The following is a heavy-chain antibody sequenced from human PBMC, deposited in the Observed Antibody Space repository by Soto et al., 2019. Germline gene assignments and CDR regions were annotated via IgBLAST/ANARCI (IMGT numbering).Heavy chain of an antibody. CDR1: GYTFTGYY. Sequence: ASVQVSCKASGYTFTGYYMHWVRQAPGQGLEWMGWINPNSGGTNYAQKFQGWVTMTRDTSISTAYMELSRLRSDDTAVYYCARNVRGEDYYGMDVWGQGTTVTVSS. J-gene: IGHJ6*02. V-gene: IGHV1-2*04. CDR2: INPNSGGT. CDR3: ARNVRGEDYYGMDV. D-gene: IGHD3-10*02.